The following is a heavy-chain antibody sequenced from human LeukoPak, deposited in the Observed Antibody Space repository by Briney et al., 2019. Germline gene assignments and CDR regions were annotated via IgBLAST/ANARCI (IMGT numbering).Heavy chain of an antibody. V-gene: IGHV3-11*04. CDR1: GFTFSDYY. CDR2: ISSSGSTI. D-gene: IGHD6-19*01. J-gene: IGHJ3*02. CDR3: ASHSSGWYWGAFDI. Sequence: GGSLRLSCAASGFTFSDYYMSWIRQAPGKGLEWVSYISSSGSTIYYADSVKGRFTISRDNSKNTLYLQMNSLRAEDTAVYYCASHSSGWYWGAFDIWGQGTMVTVSS.